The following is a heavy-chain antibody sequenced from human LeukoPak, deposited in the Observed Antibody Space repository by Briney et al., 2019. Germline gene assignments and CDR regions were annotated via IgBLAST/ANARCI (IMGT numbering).Heavy chain of an antibody. Sequence: PGRSLRLSCAASGFTFRGNGMHWVRQAPGKGLEWVAIIWYDGSNRYCADSVKGRFTISRDNSKNTLFLQMNSLTAEDTAVYYCARDQGTSVTAMVGGHFDYWGPGTLVTVSS. CDR3: ARDQGTSVTAMVGGHFDY. V-gene: IGHV3-33*01. CDR1: GFTFRGNG. J-gene: IGHJ4*02. CDR2: IWYDGSNR. D-gene: IGHD4-17*01.